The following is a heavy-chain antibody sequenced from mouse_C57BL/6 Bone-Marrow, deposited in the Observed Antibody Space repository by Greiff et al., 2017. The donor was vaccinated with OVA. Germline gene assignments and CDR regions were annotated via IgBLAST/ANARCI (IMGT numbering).Heavy chain of an antibody. CDR3: ARACGYFDV. CDR1: GYSFTGYY. Sequence: VHVKQSGPELVKPGASVKISCKASGYSFTGYYMNWVKQSPEKSLEWIGEINPSTGGTTYNQKFKAKATLTVDKSSSTSYMQLKSLTSEDSAVYYCARACGYFDVGGTGTTVTVSS. CDR2: INPSTGGT. V-gene: IGHV1-42*01. J-gene: IGHJ1*03.